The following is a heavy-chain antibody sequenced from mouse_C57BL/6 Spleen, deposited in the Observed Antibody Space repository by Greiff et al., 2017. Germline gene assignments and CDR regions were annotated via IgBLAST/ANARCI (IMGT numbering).Heavy chain of an antibody. Sequence: EVQLQQSGAELVRPGASVKLSCTASGFNIKDYYMHWVKQRPEQGLEWIGRIDPEDGDTEYAPKFQGKATMTADKSSNTPYLQLRCLTSEDAAVYYCTRYYYDRYVDYRGQGTTLTVSS. CDR1: GFNIKDYY. CDR3: TRYYYDRYVDY. CDR2: IDPEDGDT. D-gene: IGHD2-12*01. V-gene: IGHV14-1*01. J-gene: IGHJ2*01.